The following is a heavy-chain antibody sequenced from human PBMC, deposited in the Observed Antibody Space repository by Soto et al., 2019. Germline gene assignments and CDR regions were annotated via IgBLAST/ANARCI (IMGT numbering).Heavy chain of an antibody. J-gene: IGHJ6*02. Sequence: EVQLVESGGGLVQPGGSLRLSCAASGFTFSDHYMDWVRQAPGKGLEWVGRTRNKANSYTTEYAASVKGRFTISRDDSKNSLYLQMNSLKTEDTAVYYCASRTNGYYYGMDVWGQGTTVTVSS. D-gene: IGHD1-1*01. CDR3: ASRTNGYYYGMDV. CDR1: GFTFSDHY. CDR2: TRNKANSYTT. V-gene: IGHV3-72*01.